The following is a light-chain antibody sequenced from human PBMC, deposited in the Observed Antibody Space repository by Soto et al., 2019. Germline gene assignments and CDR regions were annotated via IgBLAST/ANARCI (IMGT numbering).Light chain of an antibody. CDR3: AAWDTRLSAVL. J-gene: IGLJ2*01. Sequence: QSVLTQPPSVSAAPGQKVTILWSGDSSNIGSSFVSWYQQVPGTAPKLLIYDNDKRHSEIPDRFSASKSGASASLDITGLQTGDEADYHCAAWDTRLSAVLFGGGTKLTVL. CDR1: SSNIGSSF. V-gene: IGLV1-51*01. CDR2: DND.